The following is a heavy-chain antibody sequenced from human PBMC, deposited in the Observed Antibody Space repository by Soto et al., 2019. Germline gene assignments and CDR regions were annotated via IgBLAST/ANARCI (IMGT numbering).Heavy chain of an antibody. J-gene: IGHJ4*02. CDR2: IIPIFGTA. Sequence: SVKVSCKASGGTFSSYAISWVRQAPGQGLEWMGGIIPIFGTANYAQKFQGRVTITADESTSTAYMELSSLRSEDTAVYYCARGVEMATIRYFDYWGQGTLVTASS. V-gene: IGHV1-69*13. CDR1: GGTFSSYA. CDR3: ARGVEMATIRYFDY. D-gene: IGHD5-12*01.